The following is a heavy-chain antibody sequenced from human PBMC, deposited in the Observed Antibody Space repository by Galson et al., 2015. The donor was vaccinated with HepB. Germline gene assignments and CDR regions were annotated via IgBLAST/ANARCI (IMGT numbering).Heavy chain of an antibody. CDR3: ARASSNGANYPLVFSP. CDR1: GYECKYYW. Sequence: SRRIKCEESGYECKYYWRTWVRQAPGKGLEWVANIKRDSSEKYLADAVKGRFAIPRENAKNSVYMQMNDLRAEATAVFYSARASSNGANYPLVFSPCGQGTLVTVSS. J-gene: IGHJ5*02. D-gene: IGHD4/OR15-4a*01. V-gene: IGHV3-7*01. CDR2: IKRDSSEK.